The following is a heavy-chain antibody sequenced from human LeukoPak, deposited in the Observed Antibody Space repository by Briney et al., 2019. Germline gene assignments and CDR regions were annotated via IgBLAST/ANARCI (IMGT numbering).Heavy chain of an antibody. Sequence: PGGSLRLSCTASGFTYSHFGMHWVRQAPGKGLGWVAVIWSDGTEKYYGDAVKGRFTISRDNSRNTLYLQMNNLGDDDTAVYYCAKDAQRGFDYSNSLEYWGQGTLVIVSS. D-gene: IGHD4-11*01. CDR2: IWSDGTEK. V-gene: IGHV3-33*06. CDR3: AKDAQRGFDYSNSLEY. CDR1: GFTYSHFG. J-gene: IGHJ4*02.